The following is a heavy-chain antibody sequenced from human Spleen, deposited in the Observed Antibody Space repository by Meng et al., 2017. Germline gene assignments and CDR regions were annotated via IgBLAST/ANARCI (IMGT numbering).Heavy chain of an antibody. CDR1: GGSISSSVW. V-gene: IGHV4-4*02. D-gene: IGHD3-10*01. CDR2: IFHSGST. J-gene: IGHJ4*02. Sequence: VQLPGSGPGLVRPAGTPPLTFAVFGGSISSSVWWSWVRQPPGKGLEWIGEIFHSGSTSYNLSLKSRVTISVDKSKNQFSLLVSSVTAADTATYYCARFDISTAGRGDYWGQGTLVTVSS. CDR3: ARFDISTAGRGDY.